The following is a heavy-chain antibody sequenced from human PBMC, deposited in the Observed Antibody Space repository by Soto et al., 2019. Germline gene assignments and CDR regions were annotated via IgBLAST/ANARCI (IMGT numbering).Heavy chain of an antibody. D-gene: IGHD6-19*01. CDR2: ISYDGSNK. J-gene: IGHJ4*02. Sequence: GGSLRLSCAASGFTFSSYAMHWVRQAPGKGLEWVAVISYDGSNKYYADSVKGRFTISRDNSKNTLYLQMNSLRAEDTAVYYCARYPVAGPYYFDYWGQGTLVTVSS. V-gene: IGHV3-30-3*01. CDR3: ARYPVAGPYYFDY. CDR1: GFTFSSYA.